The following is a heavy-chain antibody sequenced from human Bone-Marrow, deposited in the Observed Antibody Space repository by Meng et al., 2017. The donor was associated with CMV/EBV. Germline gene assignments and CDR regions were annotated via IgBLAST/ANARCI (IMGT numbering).Heavy chain of an antibody. D-gene: IGHD3-10*01. CDR2: MWYDASNK. V-gene: IGHV3-33*06. Sequence: GESLKISCATSGFTFTYYAMHWVRQAPGKGLEWVAIMWYDASNKYYADSVKGRFTISRDNSKNTLYLQMNSLRAEDTAVYFCAKARGSSWIEYSKDFWGQGTTVTVSS. CDR3: AKARGSSWIEYSKDF. CDR1: GFTFTYYA. J-gene: IGHJ6*02.